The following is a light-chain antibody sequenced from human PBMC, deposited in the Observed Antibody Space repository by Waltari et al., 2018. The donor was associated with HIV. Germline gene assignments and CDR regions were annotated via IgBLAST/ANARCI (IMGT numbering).Light chain of an antibody. CDR1: NSDAGAYKY. CDR3: SSYTGTGTWV. CDR2: DVS. J-gene: IGLJ3*02. V-gene: IGLV2-14*03. Sequence: QSALTQPASVSGSPGQSIAISCTGTNSDAGAYKYVSWYQQHPGTAPNLVIYDVSKRPSTVSDRFSGSKSGNTASLTISGLQAEDEADYYCSSYTGTGTWVFGGGTKVTV.